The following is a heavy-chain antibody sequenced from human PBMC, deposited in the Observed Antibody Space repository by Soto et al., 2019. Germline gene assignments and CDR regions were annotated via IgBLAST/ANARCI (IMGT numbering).Heavy chain of an antibody. CDR1: GFTFSSYA. J-gene: IGHJ4*02. V-gene: IGHV3-30*03. CDR2: ISIRGGDE. Sequence: ESGGGVVQPGKSLRLSCAASGFTFSSYAMHWARQAPGKGLEWVTVISIRGGDEYYAESVRGRFTISRDDSNNTLYLQMDSLRVEDTAVYYCARGTIVARQHLDYWGQGTLVTVSS. CDR3: ARGTIVARQHLDY. D-gene: IGHD6-6*01.